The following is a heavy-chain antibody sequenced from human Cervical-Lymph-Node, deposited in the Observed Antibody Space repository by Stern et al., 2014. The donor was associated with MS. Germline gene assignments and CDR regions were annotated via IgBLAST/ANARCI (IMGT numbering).Heavy chain of an antibody. V-gene: IGHV4-31*03. D-gene: IGHD5-18*01. J-gene: IGHJ4*02. CDR2: IYYSGST. CDR1: GGSISSGGYY. Sequence: QVQLVQSGPGLVKPSQTLSLTCTVSGGSISSGGYYWSWIRQHPGKGLEWIGYIYYSGSTYYTPSLKSRVTISVDTSKNQFSLKLSSVTAADTAVYYCARGPPEYSYGYVYWGQGTLVTVSS. CDR3: ARGPPEYSYGYVY.